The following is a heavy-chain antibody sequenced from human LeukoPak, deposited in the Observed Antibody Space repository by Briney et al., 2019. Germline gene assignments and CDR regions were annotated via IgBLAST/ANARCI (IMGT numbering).Heavy chain of an antibody. D-gene: IGHD3-22*01. CDR3: ARLLGGRRETPMVTIIVVRAKSGAFVI. J-gene: IGHJ3*02. Sequence: WDPPSLTSADQGVSLTGYYSSWMRQPPEKRLKWIGDITHRGSTHYNPSFKSRVTISVDTSNDHFCLRLSSVAAADAAVYYCARLLGGRRETPMVTIIVVRAKSGAFVIWGKGTMDSVSS. V-gene: IGHV4-34*01. CDR2: ITHRGST. CDR1: GVSLTGYY.